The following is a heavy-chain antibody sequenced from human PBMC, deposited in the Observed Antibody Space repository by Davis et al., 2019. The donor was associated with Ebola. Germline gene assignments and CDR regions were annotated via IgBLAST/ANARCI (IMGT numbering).Heavy chain of an antibody. J-gene: IGHJ4*02. CDR1: GFTFSSYA. CDR3: ARSSGFRLTFDY. V-gene: IGHV3-30*14. CDR2: ISYDGSNK. D-gene: IGHD4/OR15-4a*01. Sequence: GESLKISCAASGFTFSSYAMHWVRQAPGKGLEWVAVISYDGSNKYYADSVKGRFTISRDNSKNTLYLQMNSLRAEDTAVYYCARSSGFRLTFDYWGQGTLVTVSS.